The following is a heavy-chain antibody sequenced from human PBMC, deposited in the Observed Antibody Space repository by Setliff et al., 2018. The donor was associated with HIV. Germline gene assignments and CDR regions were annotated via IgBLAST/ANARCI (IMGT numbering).Heavy chain of an antibody. J-gene: IGHJ5*02. CDR3: ARAPNSPYYSNFWYADH. CDR1: GYSFTSYW. D-gene: IGHD3-22*01. CDR2: IYPGDSDT. V-gene: IGHV5-51*01. Sequence: GESLKISCKGSGYSFTSYWIGWVRQMPGKGLEWMGIIYPGDSDTIYSPSFQGQVTISVDKSISTAYLQWDSLKASDTALYFCARAPNSPYYSNFWYADHWGQGTLVTVSS.